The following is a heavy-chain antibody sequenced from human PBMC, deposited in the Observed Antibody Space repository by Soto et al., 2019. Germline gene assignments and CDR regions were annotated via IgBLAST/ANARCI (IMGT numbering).Heavy chain of an antibody. J-gene: IGHJ4*02. Sequence: GGSLRLSCAASGFTFSSYAMNWVRQAPGKGLEWVSAISGSGGSTYYADSVKGRFTISRDNSKNTLYLQMNSLRAEDTAVYYCAKGSSGSRWGYYFDYWGQGTLVTVSS. CDR3: AKGSSGSRWGYYFDY. D-gene: IGHD6-19*01. CDR2: ISGSGGST. V-gene: IGHV3-23*01. CDR1: GFTFSSYA.